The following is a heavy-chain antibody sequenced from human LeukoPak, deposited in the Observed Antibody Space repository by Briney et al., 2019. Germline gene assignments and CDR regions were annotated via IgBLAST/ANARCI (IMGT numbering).Heavy chain of an antibody. CDR1: GYFISSGYY. V-gene: IGHV4-38-2*01. D-gene: IGHD1-26*01. CDR2: IYHSGST. CDR3: ARHGSGTYFDP. Sequence: SETLSLTCAVSGYFISSGYYWGWIRQPPGKGLEWIGSIYHSGSTYYNPTLKSRVTISVDTSKNQFSLKVSSVTAADTAVYYCARHGSGTYFDPWGQGTLVTVSS. J-gene: IGHJ5*02.